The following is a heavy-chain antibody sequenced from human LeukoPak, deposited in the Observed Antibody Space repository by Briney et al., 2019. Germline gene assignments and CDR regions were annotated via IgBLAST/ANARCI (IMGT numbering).Heavy chain of an antibody. CDR2: IYYSGST. V-gene: IGHV4-39*01. J-gene: IGHJ3*01. CDR1: GGAISSSSYY. D-gene: IGHD3-3*01. CDR3: ARPGYDFWRVDV. Sequence: PSETLSLTCTVSGGAISSSSYYWGWIRQPPGRGLEWIGSIYYSGSTYYNPSLKSRVTISVDTSKNQFSLKLSSVTAADTAVYYCARPGYDFWRVDVWGQGTMVTVSS.